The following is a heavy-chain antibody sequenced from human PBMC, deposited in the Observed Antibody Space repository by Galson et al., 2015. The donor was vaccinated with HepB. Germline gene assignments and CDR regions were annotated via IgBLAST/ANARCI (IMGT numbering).Heavy chain of an antibody. CDR1: GFTFSNAW. CDR2: IKSKTDGGTT. D-gene: IGHD3-22*01. J-gene: IGHJ4*02. CDR3: AKDPGGRTYYYDNSGYFGGLGLFDY. Sequence: SLRLSCAASGFTFSNAWMSWVRQAPGKGLEWVGRIKSKTDGGTTDYAAPVKGRFTISRDSSKNTLYLQMNSLRTEDTAVYYCAKDPGGRTYYYDNSGYFGGLGLFDYWGQGTLVTVSS. V-gene: IGHV3-15*01.